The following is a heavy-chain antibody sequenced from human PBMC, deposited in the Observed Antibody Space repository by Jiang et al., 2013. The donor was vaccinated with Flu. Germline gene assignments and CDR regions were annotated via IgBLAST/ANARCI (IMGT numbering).Heavy chain of an antibody. CDR2: INPSSGGT. Sequence: QLVESGAEVKKPGASVKVSCKTSGYSFTTYWMHWMRQAPGQGLEWMGWINPSSGGTNYAQKFQGRVTMTRDTSISTAYMELSRLRSDDTAVYYCARVLGTGTTVALVYWGQGTLVTVSS. CDR1: GYSFTTYW. J-gene: IGHJ4*02. D-gene: IGHD1-7*01. CDR3: ARVLGTGTTVALVY. V-gene: IGHV1-2*02.